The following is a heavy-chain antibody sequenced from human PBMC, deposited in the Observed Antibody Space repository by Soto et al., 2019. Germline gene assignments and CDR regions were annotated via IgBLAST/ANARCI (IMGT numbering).Heavy chain of an antibody. J-gene: IGHJ5*02. CDR1: GGSFSGYY. Sequence: PSETLSLTCAVYGGSFSGYYWSWIRQPPGKGLEWIGEINHSGSTNYNPSLKSRVTISLDKSKSQFSLRLISVTAADTAVYYCTREQSDDNYLDPWGQGTLVTVYS. CDR3: TREQSDDNYLDP. V-gene: IGHV4-34*01. D-gene: IGHD6-19*01. CDR2: INHSGST.